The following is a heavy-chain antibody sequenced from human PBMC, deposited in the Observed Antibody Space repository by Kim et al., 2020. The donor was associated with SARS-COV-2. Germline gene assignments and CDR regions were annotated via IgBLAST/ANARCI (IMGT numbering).Heavy chain of an antibody. CDR3: ARASGTVTTFYYHGMDV. J-gene: IGHJ6*02. CDR2: ISYIGNT. D-gene: IGHD4-4*01. V-gene: IGHV4-59*01. CDR1: GGSSNSFY. Sequence: SETLSLTCTVTGGSSNSFYWSWTRQPPGKGLEWIGYISYIGNTNYNPSLKSRVTISVDTSKNQFSLKLSSVTAADTAVYYCARASGTVTTFYYHGMDVWGQGTTVTVSS.